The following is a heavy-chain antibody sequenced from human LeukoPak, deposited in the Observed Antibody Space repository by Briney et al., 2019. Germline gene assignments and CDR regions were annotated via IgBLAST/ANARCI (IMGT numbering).Heavy chain of an antibody. Sequence: GASVKVSCKASGYTFTSYGISWVRQAPGQGLEWMGWISAYNGNTNYAQKLQGRVTMTTDTSTSTAYMELRSLRSDDTAVYYCARDQDFWSGYYYYGMDVWGQRTTVTVSS. J-gene: IGHJ6*02. D-gene: IGHD3-3*01. CDR2: ISAYNGNT. V-gene: IGHV1-18*01. CDR1: GYTFTSYG. CDR3: ARDQDFWSGYYYYGMDV.